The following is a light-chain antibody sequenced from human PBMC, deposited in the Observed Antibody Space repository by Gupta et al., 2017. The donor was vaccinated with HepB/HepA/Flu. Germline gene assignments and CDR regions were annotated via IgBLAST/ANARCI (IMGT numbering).Light chain of an antibody. Sequence: QSALTQPASVSGSPGQSIPISCTGTSSDVGGYNYVSWYQQPPGKAPKLMIYDVSNRPSGVSNRFSGSKSGNTASLTISGLQAEDEADYYCSSYTSSSLGVFGGGTKLTVL. J-gene: IGLJ3*02. CDR2: DVS. V-gene: IGLV2-14*03. CDR1: SSDVGGYNY. CDR3: SSYTSSSLGV.